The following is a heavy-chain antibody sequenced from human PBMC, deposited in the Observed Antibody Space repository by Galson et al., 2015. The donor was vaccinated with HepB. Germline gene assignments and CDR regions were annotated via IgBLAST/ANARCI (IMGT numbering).Heavy chain of an antibody. Sequence: SEKVSCKASGGTFSSYAISWVRQAPGQGLEWMGGIIPIFGTANYAQKFQGRVTITADESTSTAYMELSSLRSEDTAVYYCARDRGLRGENYSNYYYYYYMDVWGKGTTVTVSS. J-gene: IGHJ6*03. CDR2: IIPIFGTA. CDR3: ARDRGLRGENYSNYYYYYYMDV. D-gene: IGHD4-11*01. V-gene: IGHV1-69*13. CDR1: GGTFSSYA.